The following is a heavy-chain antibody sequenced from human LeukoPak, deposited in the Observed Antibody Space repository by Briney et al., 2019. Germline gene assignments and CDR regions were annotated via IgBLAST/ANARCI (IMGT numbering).Heavy chain of an antibody. V-gene: IGHV3-23*01. Sequence: GGSLRLSCAASGFTFSSYAMSWVRQAPGKGLEWVSAISGSGGSTYHADSVRGRFTISRDNAKNSLFLQMNSLRAEDTAVYYCATSQGSWPDYFDYWGQGTLVTVSS. D-gene: IGHD6-13*01. J-gene: IGHJ4*02. CDR3: ATSQGSWPDYFDY. CDR1: GFTFSSYA. CDR2: ISGSGGST.